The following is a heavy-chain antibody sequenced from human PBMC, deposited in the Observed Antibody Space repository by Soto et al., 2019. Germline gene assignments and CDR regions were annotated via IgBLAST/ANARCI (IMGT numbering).Heavy chain of an antibody. J-gene: IGHJ6*02. V-gene: IGHV3-23*01. CDR2: ISGSGGST. D-gene: IGHD3-22*01. Sequence: GGSLRLSCAASGFTFSSYAMSWVRQALGKGLEWVSAISGSGGSTYYADSVKGRFTISRDNSKNTLYLQMNSLRAEDTAVYYCAKDRSGYYSQYYYGMDVWGQGTTVTVSS. CDR3: AKDRSGYYSQYYYGMDV. CDR1: GFTFSSYA.